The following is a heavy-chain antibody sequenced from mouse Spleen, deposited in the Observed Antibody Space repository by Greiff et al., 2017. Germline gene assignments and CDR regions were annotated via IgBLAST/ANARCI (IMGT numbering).Heavy chain of an antibody. J-gene: IGHJ1*01. Sequence: QVQLQQPGAELVKPGASVKMSCKASGYTFTSYWITWVKQRPGQGLEWIGDIYPGSGSTNYNEKFKSKATLTVDTSSSTAYMQLSSLTSEDSAVYYCARHYYGSSYDWYFDVWGAGTKVTVSS. CDR2: IYPGSGST. CDR1: GYTFTSYW. V-gene: IGHV1-55*01. D-gene: IGHD1-1*01. CDR3: ARHYYGSSYDWYFDV.